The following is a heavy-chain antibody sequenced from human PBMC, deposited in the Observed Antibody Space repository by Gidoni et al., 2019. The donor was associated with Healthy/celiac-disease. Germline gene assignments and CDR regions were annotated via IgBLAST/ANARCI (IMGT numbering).Heavy chain of an antibody. CDR3: ARDTGGAWGSYFDY. D-gene: IGHD2-8*02. Sequence: EVQLVESGGGLVQPGGSLRLSCAASGFTFSSYWMSWVRQAQGKGLEWVANIKQDGSEKYYVDSVKGRFTISRDNAKNSLYLQMNSLRAEDTAVYYCARDTGGAWGSYFDYWGQGTLVTVSS. V-gene: IGHV3-7*04. CDR2: IKQDGSEK. CDR1: GFTFSSYW. J-gene: IGHJ4*02.